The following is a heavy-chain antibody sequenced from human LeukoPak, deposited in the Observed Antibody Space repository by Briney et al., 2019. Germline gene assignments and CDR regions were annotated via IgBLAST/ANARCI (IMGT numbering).Heavy chain of an antibody. CDR1: GYTFTGYY. J-gene: IGHJ4*02. CDR2: INPNSGGT. CDR3: ARDHSPITMVRGVIIGYY. Sequence: ASVKVSCKASGYTFTGYYMHWVRQAPGHGLEGMGWINPNSGGTNYAQKFQGRVTMTRDTSISTAYMELSRLRSDDTAVYYCARDHSPITMVRGVIIGYYWGQGTLVTVSS. V-gene: IGHV1-2*02. D-gene: IGHD3-10*01.